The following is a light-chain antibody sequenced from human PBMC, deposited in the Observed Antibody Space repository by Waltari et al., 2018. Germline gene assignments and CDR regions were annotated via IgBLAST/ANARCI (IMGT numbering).Light chain of an antibody. J-gene: IGKJ2*01. CDR1: QYIGND. Sequence: DIQMTQSPSSLSTSVGDRVTITCRASQYIGNDLHWYQQNPVKAPKLLIYTASSLQRGAPSSFSGRGSGPAFTLTISSLQPEDFATYYCQQTYTTPYTFGQGTKLEIK. CDR3: QQTYTTPYT. V-gene: IGKV1-39*01. CDR2: TAS.